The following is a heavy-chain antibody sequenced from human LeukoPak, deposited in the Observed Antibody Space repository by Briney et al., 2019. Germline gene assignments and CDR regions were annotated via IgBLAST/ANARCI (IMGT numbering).Heavy chain of an antibody. CDR3: ARERVGYCSSISCDGFDY. V-gene: IGHV3-30*04. J-gene: IGHJ4*02. CDR2: ISDDGSNK. Sequence: GGSLRLSCAASGFTFSTYAMHWVRQAPGKGLEWVAVISDDGSNKYYADSVKGRFTISRDNSKNTLDPQMNSLRAEDTAVYYCARERVGYCSSISCDGFDYWGQGTLVTVSS. D-gene: IGHD2-2*01. CDR1: GFTFSTYA.